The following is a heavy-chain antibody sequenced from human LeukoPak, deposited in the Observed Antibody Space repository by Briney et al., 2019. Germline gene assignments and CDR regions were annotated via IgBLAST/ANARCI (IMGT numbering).Heavy chain of an antibody. D-gene: IGHD3-9*01. CDR2: INHSGST. CDR1: GGSFSGYY. J-gene: IGHJ4*02. V-gene: IGHV4-34*01. CDR3: AGGRYAEADY. Sequence: SETLSLTCAVYGGSFSGYYWSWIRQPPGKGLEWIGEINHSGSTSYNPSLKSRVTISVDTSKNQFSLKLSSVTAADTAVYYCAGGRYAEADYWGQGTLVTVSS.